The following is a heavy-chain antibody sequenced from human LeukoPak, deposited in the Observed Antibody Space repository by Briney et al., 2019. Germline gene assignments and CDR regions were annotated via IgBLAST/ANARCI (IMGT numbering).Heavy chain of an antibody. Sequence: GGSLTLSCAASGFTFSSYAMSWVRQAPGKGLEWVSAISGSGGSTYYADSVKGRFTISRDNSKNTLYLQMNSLRAEDTAVYYCAKLAQFGVVTPPGYWGQGTLVTVSS. J-gene: IGHJ4*02. CDR2: ISGSGGST. V-gene: IGHV3-23*01. D-gene: IGHD3-3*01. CDR1: GFTFSSYA. CDR3: AKLAQFGVVTPPGY.